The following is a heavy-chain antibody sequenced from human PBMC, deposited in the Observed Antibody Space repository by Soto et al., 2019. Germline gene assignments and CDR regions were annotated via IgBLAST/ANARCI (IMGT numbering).Heavy chain of an antibody. Sequence: ASVKVSCKASGGTFSSYAISWVRQAPGQGLEWMGGIIPIFGTANYAQKFQGRVTITADESTSTAYMELSSLRSEDTAVYYCARDMGNYYGSGSYYRSGKNGMDVWGQGTTVTVSS. D-gene: IGHD3-10*01. CDR2: IIPIFGTA. V-gene: IGHV1-69*13. CDR3: ARDMGNYYGSGSYYRSGKNGMDV. CDR1: GGTFSSYA. J-gene: IGHJ6*02.